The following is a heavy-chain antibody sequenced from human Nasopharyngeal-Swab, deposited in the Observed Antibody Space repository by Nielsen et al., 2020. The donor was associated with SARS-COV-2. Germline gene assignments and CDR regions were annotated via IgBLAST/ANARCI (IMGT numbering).Heavy chain of an antibody. CDR2: INSDGSST. D-gene: IGHD6-19*01. CDR1: GFTFSSYW. Sequence: GESLKISCAASGFTFSSYWMHWVRQAPGKGLVWVSRINSDGSSTSYADSVKGRFTISRGNAKNTLYLQMNSLRAEDTAVYYCARALYSSGWYLDYWGQGTLVTVSS. J-gene: IGHJ4*02. V-gene: IGHV3-74*01. CDR3: ARALYSSGWYLDY.